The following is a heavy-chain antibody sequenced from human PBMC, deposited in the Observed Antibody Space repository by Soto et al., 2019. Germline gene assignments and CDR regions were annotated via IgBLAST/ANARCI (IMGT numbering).Heavy chain of an antibody. CDR1: GNTFTGTY. D-gene: IGHD3-3*02. Sequence: ASVKPSCKASGNTFTGTYIHWGRQAPEQGPEWVGEIGPESGATRYAQKFQGRGTMTRDTSITTVHMELKNPSAADTDVYYFGRVRSAQTFVFYWGQGTPVTVSS. V-gene: IGHV1-2*02. CDR2: IGPESGAT. J-gene: IGHJ4*02. CDR3: GRVRSAQTFVFY.